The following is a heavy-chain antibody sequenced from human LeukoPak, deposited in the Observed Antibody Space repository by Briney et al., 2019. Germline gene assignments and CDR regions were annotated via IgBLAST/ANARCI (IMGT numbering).Heavy chain of an antibody. D-gene: IGHD4-17*01. V-gene: IGHV3-21*01. CDR3: ARDSRDYGDYLNWFDP. Sequence: GGSLRFSCAASGFTFSSYSKNRVRQAPGKGLEWVSSISSSSTSINYGDSAKGRFIVSRNNAKNSLYLQMNSLRAEYTAAYYCARDSRDYGDYLNWFDPWGQGALVTFSS. CDR1: GFTFSSYS. CDR2: ISSSSTSI. J-gene: IGHJ5*02.